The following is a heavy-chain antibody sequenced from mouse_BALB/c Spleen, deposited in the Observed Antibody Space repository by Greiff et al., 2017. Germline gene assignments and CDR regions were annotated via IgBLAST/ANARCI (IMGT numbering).Heavy chain of an antibody. V-gene: IGHV5-17*02. CDR2: ISSGSSTI. CDR1: GFTFSSFG. D-gene: IGHD1-1*01. Sequence: EVKLVESGGGLVQPGWSRKLSCAASGFTFSSFGMHWVRQAPEKGLEWVAYISSGSSTIYYADTVKGRFTISRDNPKNTLFLQMTSLRSEDTAMYYCARGTTVDYAMDYWGQGTSVTVSS. CDR3: ARGTTVDYAMDY. J-gene: IGHJ4*01.